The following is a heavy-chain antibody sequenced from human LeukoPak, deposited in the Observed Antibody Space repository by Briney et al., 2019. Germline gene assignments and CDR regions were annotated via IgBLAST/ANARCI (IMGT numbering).Heavy chain of an antibody. J-gene: IGHJ4*02. V-gene: IGHV3-48*01. CDR1: AFTFSGYS. Sequence: GGSLRLSCAASAFTFSGYSMNWVRQAPGKGLEWVSYISPSATTIYYADSVKGRFTISRDNAKNSLYLQMNSLRAEDTAVYYCAREYSSSSGRSFDYWGQGTPVTVSS. CDR3: AREYSSSSGRSFDY. CDR2: ISPSATTI. D-gene: IGHD6-6*01.